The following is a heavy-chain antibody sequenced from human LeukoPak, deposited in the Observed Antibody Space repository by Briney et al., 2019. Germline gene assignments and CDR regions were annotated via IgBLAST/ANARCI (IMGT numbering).Heavy chain of an antibody. D-gene: IGHD3-16*01. V-gene: IGHV4-4*02. J-gene: IGHJ4*02. CDR1: GASISNSNW. Sequence: PSETLSLTCAVTGASISNSNWWTWVRLPPGKGLEWIGEIYHSGSTNYETSLKSRATISVDTSKNQFSLKLNSVTATDTAVYYCARHYGPWGQGTLVTVSS. CDR2: IYHSGST. CDR3: ARHYGP.